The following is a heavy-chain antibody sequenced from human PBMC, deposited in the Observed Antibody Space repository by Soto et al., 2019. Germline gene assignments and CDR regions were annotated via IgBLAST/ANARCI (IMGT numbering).Heavy chain of an antibody. CDR2: MNPNNGNT. CDR1: GYTFTSDD. V-gene: IGHV1-8*01. Sequence: QVQLVQSGAEVKKPGASVKISCKASGYTFTSDDFNWVRQATGQGREWMGWMNPNNGNTGYAQKFQGRVTMTRDTSISTAYMELSSLGYEATAVYYCAQGPRNWGFDYWGQGTLVTVSS. J-gene: IGHJ4*02. D-gene: IGHD7-27*01. CDR3: AQGPRNWGFDY.